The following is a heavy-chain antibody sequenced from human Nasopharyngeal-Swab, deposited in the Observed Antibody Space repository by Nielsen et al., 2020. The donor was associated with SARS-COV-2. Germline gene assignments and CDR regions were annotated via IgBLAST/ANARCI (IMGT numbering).Heavy chain of an antibody. CDR3: ARDDDFWSGYSNGMDV. Sequence: GGSLRLSCAVSGFTFSTFWMTWVRQAPGKGLEWVANIKEDGSQKYYVDSVKGRFTISRDNAKNSLYLQMNSLRAEDTAVYYCARDDDFWSGYSNGMDVWGQGTTVTVSS. D-gene: IGHD3-3*01. CDR1: GFTFSTFW. CDR2: IKEDGSQK. J-gene: IGHJ6*02. V-gene: IGHV3-7*01.